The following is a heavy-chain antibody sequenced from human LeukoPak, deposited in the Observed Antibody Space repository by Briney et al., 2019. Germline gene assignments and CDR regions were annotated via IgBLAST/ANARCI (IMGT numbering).Heavy chain of an antibody. CDR3: RYYGSGSYSDDLDY. V-gene: IGHV4-34*01. Sequence: SETLSLTCAVYGGSFSGYYWSWIRQPPGKGLEWIGEINHSGSTNYNPSLKSRVTISVDTSKNQFSLKLSSVTAADTAVYYCRYYGSGSYSDDLDYWGQGTLVTVSS. CDR1: GGSFSGYY. CDR2: INHSGST. J-gene: IGHJ4*02. D-gene: IGHD3-10*01.